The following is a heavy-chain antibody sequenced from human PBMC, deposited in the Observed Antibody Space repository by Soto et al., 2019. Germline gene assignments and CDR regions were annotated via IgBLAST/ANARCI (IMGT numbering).Heavy chain of an antibody. CDR1: GFTFSSSA. CDR2: ISYDGSNK. Sequence: QVQLVESGGGVVQPGRSLRLSCAASGFTFSSSAMHWVRQAPGKGLEWVAVISYDGSNKYYAATVKGRFTISRDKSKNPLYLQLNSLRAEATAVYYCGSLGNTYYYGSGSFRTWFDPWGKGTLVTVSS. J-gene: IGHJ5*02. D-gene: IGHD3-10*01. V-gene: IGHV3-30-3*01. CDR3: GSLGNTYYYGSGSFRTWFDP.